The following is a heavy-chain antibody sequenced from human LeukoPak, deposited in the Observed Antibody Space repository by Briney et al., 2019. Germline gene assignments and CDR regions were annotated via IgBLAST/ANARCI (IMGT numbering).Heavy chain of an antibody. Sequence: SVKVSCKASGGTFSSYAISWVRQVPGQGLEWMGRIIPIFGTANYAQKFQGRVTITTDESTSTAYMELSSLRSEDTAVYYCARDRISPRTGDNPYYFDYWGQGTLVTVSS. D-gene: IGHD7-27*01. CDR2: IIPIFGTA. J-gene: IGHJ4*02. CDR3: ARDRISPRTGDNPYYFDY. V-gene: IGHV1-69*05. CDR1: GGTFSSYA.